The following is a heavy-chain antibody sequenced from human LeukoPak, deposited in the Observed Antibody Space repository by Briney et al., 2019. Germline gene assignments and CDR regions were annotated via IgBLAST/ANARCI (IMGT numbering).Heavy chain of an antibody. CDR2: VYYSGNT. D-gene: IGHD1-1*01. CDR1: GGSIRSDTFY. V-gene: IGHV4-39*07. Sequence: SETLSLTCTVSGGSIRSDTFYWAWIRQSPGKGLEWIGNVYYSGNTYYNPALKSRVTISVDTSKNQFSLKLSSVTAADTAKYYCARIGFAGNESPRWGYWGQGTLVTVSS. J-gene: IGHJ4*02. CDR3: ARIGFAGNESPRWGY.